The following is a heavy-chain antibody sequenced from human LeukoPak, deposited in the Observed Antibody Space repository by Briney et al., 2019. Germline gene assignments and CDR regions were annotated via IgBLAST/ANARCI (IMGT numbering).Heavy chain of an antibody. CDR2: IRSKANSYAT. CDR1: GFTFSGSA. D-gene: IGHD2-21*02. J-gene: IGHJ6*03. V-gene: IGHV3-73*01. Sequence: GGSLRLSCAASGFTFSGSAMHWVRQASGEGLEWVGRIRSKANSYATAYAASVKGRFTISRDDSKNTAYLQMNSLKTEDTAVYYCTTDYCGGDCYTYRDYYYYMDVWGKGTTVTISS. CDR3: TTDYCGGDCYTYRDYYYYMDV.